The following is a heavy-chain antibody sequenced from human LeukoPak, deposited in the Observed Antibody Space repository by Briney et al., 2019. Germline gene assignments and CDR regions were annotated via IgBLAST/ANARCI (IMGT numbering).Heavy chain of an antibody. D-gene: IGHD6-13*01. CDR1: GYTFTGYY. Sequence: ASVKVSCKASGYTFTGYYMHWVRQAPGQGLEWMGGIIPIFGTANYAQKFQGRVTITTDESMSTAYMELSSLRSEDTAVYYCARDLGSSSSWLEEDYWGQGTLVTVSS. J-gene: IGHJ4*02. V-gene: IGHV1-69*05. CDR3: ARDLGSSSSWLEEDY. CDR2: IIPIFGTA.